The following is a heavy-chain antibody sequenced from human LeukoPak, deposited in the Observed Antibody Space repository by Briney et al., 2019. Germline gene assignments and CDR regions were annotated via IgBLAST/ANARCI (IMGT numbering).Heavy chain of an antibody. Sequence: GGSLRLSCAAPGFTFSSYAMSWVRQAPGKGLEWVSAISGSTGNTYYADSVKGRFTISRDNSKNTVYLQMNSLRAEDTAVYYCAKDPPYYYDSSGYGGGAFDIWGQGTMVTVSS. CDR1: GFTFSSYA. CDR2: ISGSTGNT. V-gene: IGHV3-23*01. J-gene: IGHJ3*02. D-gene: IGHD3-22*01. CDR3: AKDPPYYYDSSGYGGGAFDI.